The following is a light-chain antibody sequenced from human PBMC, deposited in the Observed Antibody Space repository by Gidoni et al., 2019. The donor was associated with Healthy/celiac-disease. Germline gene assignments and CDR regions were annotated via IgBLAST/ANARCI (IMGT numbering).Light chain of an antibody. Sequence: EIVLTQSPGPLSLSPGERATLSCRASQSVSSSYLAWYQQKPGQAPRLLSYGASSRATGIPDRFSGSGSGTDFTLTISRLEPEDFAVYYCQQYGSSPWTFXQXTKVEIK. V-gene: IGKV3-20*01. CDR1: QSVSSSY. CDR3: QQYGSSPWT. J-gene: IGKJ1*01. CDR2: GAS.